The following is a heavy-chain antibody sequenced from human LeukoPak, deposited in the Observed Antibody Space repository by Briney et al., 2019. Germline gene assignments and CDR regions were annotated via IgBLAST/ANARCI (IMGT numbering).Heavy chain of an antibody. Sequence: GGSLRLSCAASGFTISSYVMSWVRQSPGKGLEWISTIGNGDNAGTHYTDSVKGRFTISRDNSRNTLYLQMNSLRAEDMAVYYCARDLGRQTPYSSGWPVVYWGQGTLVTVSS. J-gene: IGHJ4*02. D-gene: IGHD6-19*01. CDR2: IGNGDNAGT. CDR3: ARDLGRQTPYSSGWPVVY. CDR1: GFTISSYV. V-gene: IGHV3-23*01.